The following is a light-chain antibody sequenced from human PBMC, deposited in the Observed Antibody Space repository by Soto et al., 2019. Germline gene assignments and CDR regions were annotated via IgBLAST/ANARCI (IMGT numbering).Light chain of an antibody. J-gene: IGKJ5*01. Sequence: ELVLTQPPATLSLSPGERPTLSCRASQSVSIYLAWYQQKPGQAPRLXXYDASNRATGIPARFSGSGSGTDFTLTISSLEPEDFAIYYCQQRYIWPPLTFGQGTRLEIK. CDR1: QSVSIY. CDR2: DAS. CDR3: QQRYIWPPLT. V-gene: IGKV3-11*01.